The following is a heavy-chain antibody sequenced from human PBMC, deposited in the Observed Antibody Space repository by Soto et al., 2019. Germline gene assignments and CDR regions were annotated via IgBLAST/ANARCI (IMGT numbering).Heavy chain of an antibody. Sequence: QVQLQESGPGMVKPSQTLSLTCTVSDGSISSGGYYWSWIRQHPGKGLEWIGYIYYSGSTYYNPSLKSRVTISVDTSKNQFSLKLSSVTAADTAVYYCASGYRSSTSCYMGYGYYYSMDVWGKGTTVTVSS. CDR2: IYYSGST. D-gene: IGHD2-2*02. V-gene: IGHV4-31*03. CDR1: DGSISSGGYY. CDR3: ASGYRSSTSCYMGYGYYYSMDV. J-gene: IGHJ6*03.